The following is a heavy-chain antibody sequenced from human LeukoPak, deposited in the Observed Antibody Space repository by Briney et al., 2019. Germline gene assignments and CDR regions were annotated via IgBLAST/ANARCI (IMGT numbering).Heavy chain of an antibody. J-gene: IGHJ4*02. CDR3: ATPYGSGNKRDFDY. CDR2: ISYDGSNK. Sequence: GGSLRLSCAASGFTFSSYAMSWVRQAPGKGLEWVAVISYDGSNKYYADSVKGRFTISRDNSKNTLYLQMNSLRAEDTAVYYCATPYGSGNKRDFDYWGQGTLVTVSS. V-gene: IGHV3-30*03. CDR1: GFTFSSYA. D-gene: IGHD3-10*01.